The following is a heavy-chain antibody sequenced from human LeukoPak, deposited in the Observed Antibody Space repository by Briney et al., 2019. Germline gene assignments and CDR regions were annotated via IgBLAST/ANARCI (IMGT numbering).Heavy chain of an antibody. CDR1: GDSVSSNSAA. V-gene: IGHV6-1*01. CDR3: ARNGIGTTYDAFGI. J-gene: IGHJ3*02. D-gene: IGHD1-1*01. CDR2: TYFRSKWYN. Sequence: SRTLSLTCAISGDSVSSNSAAWNWIRQSPSRGLEWLGRTYFRSKWYNDYAVSVKSRMIINADTSKNHFSLQLNSVTPEDTAVYFCARNGIGTTYDAFGIWGQGTVVTVSS.